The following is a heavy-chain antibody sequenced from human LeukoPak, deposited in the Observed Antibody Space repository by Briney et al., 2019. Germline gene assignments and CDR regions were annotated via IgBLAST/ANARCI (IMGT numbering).Heavy chain of an antibody. CDR3: ARRGYGHDY. CDR2: ISYDGSNK. V-gene: IGHV3-30-3*01. CDR1: GFTFSDYY. Sequence: GGSLRLSCAASGFTFSDYYMNWVRQAPGKGLEWVAVISYDGSNKYYADSVKGRFTISRDNSKNTLYLQMNSLRAEDTAVYYCARRGYGHDYWGQGTLVTVSS. D-gene: IGHD5-18*01. J-gene: IGHJ4*02.